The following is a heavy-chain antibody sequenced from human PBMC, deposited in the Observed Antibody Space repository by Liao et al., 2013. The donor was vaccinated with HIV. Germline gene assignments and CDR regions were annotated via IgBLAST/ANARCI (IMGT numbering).Heavy chain of an antibody. CDR1: GGSISSSSYY. V-gene: IGHV4-39*07. D-gene: IGHD4-11*01. J-gene: IGHJ6*03. CDR2: IYYSGST. CDR3: ARGSNYYYHYYMDV. Sequence: QVQLQESGPGLVKPSQTLSLTCTVSGGSISSSSYYWGWIRQPPGKGLEWIGSIYYSGSTYYNPSLKSRVTISVDTSKNQFSLKLSSVSAADTAVYYCARGSNYYYHYYMDVWGKGTTVTVSS.